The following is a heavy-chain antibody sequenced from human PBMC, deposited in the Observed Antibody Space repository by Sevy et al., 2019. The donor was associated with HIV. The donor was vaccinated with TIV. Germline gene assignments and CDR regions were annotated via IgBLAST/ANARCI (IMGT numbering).Heavy chain of an antibody. Sequence: SETLSLTCTVSTGSITSYWWTWIRQPPGKRLEWIANIHHNGNTNYNPSLKSRVTISVDTSKSQFSLRLSSVTAADTAMYYCAGETAWGRDYSWGQGTRVTVSS. J-gene: IGHJ4*02. CDR1: TGSITSYW. CDR3: AGETAWGRDYS. D-gene: IGHD1-1*01. V-gene: IGHV4-59*08. CDR2: IHHNGNT.